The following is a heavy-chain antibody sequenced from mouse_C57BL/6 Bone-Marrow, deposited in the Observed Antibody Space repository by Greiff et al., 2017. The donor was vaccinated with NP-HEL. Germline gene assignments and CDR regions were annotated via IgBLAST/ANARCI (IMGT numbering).Heavy chain of an antibody. CDR3: ARSIYYDYADDPFYAMDY. CDR2: IRNTANGYTT. D-gene: IGHD2-4*01. CDR1: GFTFTDYY. J-gene: IGHJ4*01. V-gene: IGHV7-3*01. Sequence: DVHLVESGGGLVQPGGSLSLSCAASGFTFTDYYMSWVRQPPGKALEWLGFIRNTANGYTTEYSASVKGRFTISRDNSQSILYLQMNALRAEDRATYYCARSIYYDYADDPFYAMDYWGQGTAVTVSS.